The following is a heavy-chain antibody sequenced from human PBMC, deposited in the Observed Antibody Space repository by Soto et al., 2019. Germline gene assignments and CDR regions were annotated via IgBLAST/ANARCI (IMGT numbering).Heavy chain of an antibody. CDR3: TRLISAAQDY. D-gene: IGHD3-10*01. V-gene: IGHV3-73*01. J-gene: IGHJ4*02. CDR1: GFVFKDSS. Sequence: EVLLVESGGGVVQPGGSLKLSCVASGFVFKDSSIHWVRQASGKGLEWFGRIRDRDYNYATAYTASVKGRFTISRDDSTNTAYLQMNSLSTEDTAIYYCTRLISAAQDYWGQGTLVTVSS. CDR2: IRDRDYNYAT.